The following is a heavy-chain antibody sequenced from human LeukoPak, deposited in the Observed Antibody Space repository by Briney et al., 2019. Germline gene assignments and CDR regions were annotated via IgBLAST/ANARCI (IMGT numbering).Heavy chain of an antibody. J-gene: IGHJ5*02. CDR1: GGSFSGYY. CDR3: ASHCSGGSCKLGWFDP. V-gene: IGHV4-34*01. D-gene: IGHD2-15*01. Sequence: PSETLSLTCSVYGGSFSGYYWSWIRQPPGKGLGWIGEINHSGSTNYNPSLKSRVTISVDTSKNQFSLKLSSVTAADTAVYYCASHCSGGSCKLGWFDPWGQGTLVTVSS. CDR2: INHSGST.